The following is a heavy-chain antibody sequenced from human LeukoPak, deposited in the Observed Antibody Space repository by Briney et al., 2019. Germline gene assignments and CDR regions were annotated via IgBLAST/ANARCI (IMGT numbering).Heavy chain of an antibody. D-gene: IGHD5-24*01. V-gene: IGHV1-18*04. CDR3: ARAPSRDGYNSPNWFDP. Sequence: GTSVKVSCKASGYTFTSYGISWVRQAPGQGLEWMGWISAYNGNTNYAQKLQGRVTITADKSTSTAYMELSSLRSEDTAVYYCARAPSRDGYNSPNWFDPWGQGTLVTVSS. J-gene: IGHJ5*02. CDR2: ISAYNGNT. CDR1: GYTFTSYG.